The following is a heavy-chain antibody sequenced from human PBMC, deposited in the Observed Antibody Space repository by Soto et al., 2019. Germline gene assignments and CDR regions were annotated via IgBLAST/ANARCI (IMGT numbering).Heavy chain of an antibody. CDR3: AREATYCSGGSCYDYKTRGFDP. CDR2: VHYSGST. J-gene: IGHJ5*02. CDR1: GGSISTYY. D-gene: IGHD2-15*01. V-gene: IGHV4-59*01. Sequence: QVQLQESGPGLVKPSETLSLTCTVSGGSISTYYWSWIRQPPGKGLEWIGNVHYSGSTNYNPSLKSRVTLSVDTSKNQFSLKVNSVTAADTAVYYCAREATYCSGGSCYDYKTRGFDPWGQGTLVTVSS.